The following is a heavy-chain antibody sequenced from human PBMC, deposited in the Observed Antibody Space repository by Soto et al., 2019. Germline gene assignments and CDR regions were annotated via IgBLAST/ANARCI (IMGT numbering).Heavy chain of an antibody. CDR2: MNPNSGNT. CDR3: ARLTYYYGSVSYYIDPYYYYYMDV. D-gene: IGHD3-10*01. J-gene: IGHJ6*03. Sequence: ASVKVSCKASGYTFTSYDINWVRQATGQGLEWMGWMNPNSGNTGYAQKFQGRVTMTRNTSISTAYMELSSLRSEDTAVYYCARLTYYYGSVSYYIDPYYYYYMDVWGKGTTVTVSS. CDR1: GYTFTSYD. V-gene: IGHV1-8*01.